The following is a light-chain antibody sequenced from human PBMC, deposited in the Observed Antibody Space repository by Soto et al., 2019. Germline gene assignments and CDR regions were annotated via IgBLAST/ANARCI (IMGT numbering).Light chain of an antibody. CDR1: QSISSW. J-gene: IGKJ4*01. Sequence: DIQMTQSPSTLSASVGDRVTITCRASQSISSWLAWYQQKPGKAPKLLIYDASSLESGVPSRFSGSGSGTEFTLTISRLEPGDFAVYFCQQYGRIPLTFGGGSRVEIK. CDR3: QQYGRIPLT. CDR2: DAS. V-gene: IGKV1-5*01.